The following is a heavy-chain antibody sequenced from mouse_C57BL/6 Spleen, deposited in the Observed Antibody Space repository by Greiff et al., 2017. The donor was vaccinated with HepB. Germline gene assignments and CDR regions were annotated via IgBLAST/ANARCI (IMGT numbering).Heavy chain of an antibody. Sequence: EVMLVESGGCLVKPGGSLKLSCAASGFTFSSYAMSWVRQTPEKRLEWVATISDGGSYTYYPDNGKGRFTISRVNAKNNLYLQMSHLKSEDRAMLYCAREGDGYPAWLAYWDQGTLVTVSA. CDR3: AREGDGYPAWLAY. CDR2: ISDGGSYT. CDR1: GFTFSSYA. J-gene: IGHJ3*01. V-gene: IGHV5-4*01. D-gene: IGHD2-3*01.